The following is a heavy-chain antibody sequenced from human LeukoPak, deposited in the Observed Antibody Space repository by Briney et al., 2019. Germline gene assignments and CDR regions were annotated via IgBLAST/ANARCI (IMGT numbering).Heavy chain of an antibody. Sequence: PGRSLRLSCAASGFTFSSYAMHWVRQAPGKGLEWVAVISYDGSNKYYADSVKGRSTISRDNSKNTLYLQMNSLRAEDTAVYYCARDWGPLTSCDIWGQGTMVTVSS. CDR1: GFTFSSYA. CDR2: ISYDGSNK. CDR3: ARDWGPLTSCDI. J-gene: IGHJ3*02. D-gene: IGHD3-16*01. V-gene: IGHV3-30-3*01.